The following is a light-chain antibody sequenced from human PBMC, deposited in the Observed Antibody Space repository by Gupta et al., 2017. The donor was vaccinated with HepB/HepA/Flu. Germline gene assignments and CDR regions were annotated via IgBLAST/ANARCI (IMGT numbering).Light chain of an antibody. CDR1: TTDVGSCNF. V-gene: IGLV2-11*01. J-gene: IGLJ1*01. CDR3: CSYAGSDNLV. CDR2: DVG. Sequence: SALPPPPPASCSPPQSVTISCTGSTTDVGSCNFVSWFQQHPGKAPKLLIYDVGKRPSGVPDRFSGSKSGNTASLTISGLQADDEADYYCCSYAGSDNLVFGAGTKLTVL.